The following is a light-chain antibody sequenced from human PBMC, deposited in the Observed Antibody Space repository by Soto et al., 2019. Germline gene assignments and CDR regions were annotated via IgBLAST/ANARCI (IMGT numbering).Light chain of an antibody. CDR2: GVS. J-gene: IGKJ1*01. V-gene: IGKV3-20*01. CDR3: QQHGGSPLWT. CDR1: QSVSSSY. Sequence: EIVLTQSPGTLSLSPGERATLSCRASQSVSSSYLAWYQQKPGQAPRLLIYGVSSRATGIPDRFSVSGSGTDFTLTISRLEPEDFAVYYCQQHGGSPLWTFGQGTKVEIK.